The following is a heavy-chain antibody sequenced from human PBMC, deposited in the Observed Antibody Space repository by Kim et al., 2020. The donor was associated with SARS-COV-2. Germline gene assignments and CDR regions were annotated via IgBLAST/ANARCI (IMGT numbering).Heavy chain of an antibody. J-gene: IGHJ4*02. Sequence: GGSLRLSCAASGFTFDDYAMHWVRQAPGKGLEWVSLISGDGGSTYYADSVKGRFTISRDNSKNSLYLQMNSLRTEDTALYYCAKDILPPSSYYDILTGCIDYWGQGTLVTVSS. D-gene: IGHD3-9*01. CDR1: GFTFDDYA. CDR3: AKDILPPSSYYDILTGCIDY. CDR2: ISGDGGST. V-gene: IGHV3-43*02.